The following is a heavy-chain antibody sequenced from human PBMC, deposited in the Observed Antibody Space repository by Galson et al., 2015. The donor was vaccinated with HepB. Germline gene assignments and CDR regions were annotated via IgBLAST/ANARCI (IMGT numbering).Heavy chain of an antibody. Sequence: QSGAEVKKPGESLRISCKGSGYSFTSYWISWVRQMPGKGLEWMGRIDPSDSYINFSPSFQGHVTISADKSISTAYLQWSSLEASDTAMYYCASSSSGRNNWFDPWGQGTLVTVSS. V-gene: IGHV5-10-1*01. CDR3: ASSSSGRNNWFDP. CDR1: GYSFTSYW. CDR2: IDPSDSYI. J-gene: IGHJ5*02. D-gene: IGHD6-25*01.